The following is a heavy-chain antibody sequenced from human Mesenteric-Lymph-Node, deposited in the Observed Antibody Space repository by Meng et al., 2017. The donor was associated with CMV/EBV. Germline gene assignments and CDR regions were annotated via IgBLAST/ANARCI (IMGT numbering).Heavy chain of an antibody. CDR1: GGSLSGYY. J-gene: IGHJ4*02. CDR3: VRGFEGVVGDS. Sequence: SETLSLTCAVNGGSLSGYYWSYIRLPPEKGLEWIGEIKDGGTTNYNPSLRSRVTISADTSKNQVSLKLASVTAADTAVYYCVRGFEGVVGDSWGQGTLVTVSS. D-gene: IGHD3-9*01. CDR2: IKDGGTT. V-gene: IGHV4-34*01.